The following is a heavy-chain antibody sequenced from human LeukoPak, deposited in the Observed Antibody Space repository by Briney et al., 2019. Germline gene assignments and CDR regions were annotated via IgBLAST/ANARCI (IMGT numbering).Heavy chain of an antibody. CDR3: ARGLLAGPSAHSAIFDY. D-gene: IGHD2-8*02. CDR2: IYSGGST. V-gene: IGHV3-66*02. J-gene: IGHJ4*02. Sequence: GGSLRLSCAASGFTVSSNYMSWVRQAPGKGLEWVSVIYSGGSTYYADSVKGRFTISRDNSKNTLYLQMNSLRAEDTAVYYCARGLLAGPSAHSAIFDYWGQGTLVTVSS. CDR1: GFTVSSNY.